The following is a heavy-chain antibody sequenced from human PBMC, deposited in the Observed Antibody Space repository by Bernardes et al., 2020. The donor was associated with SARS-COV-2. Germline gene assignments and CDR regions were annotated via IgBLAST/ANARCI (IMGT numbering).Heavy chain of an antibody. Sequence: VRVSCKASGYTFTAYYLHWVRQAPGQGLEWMGWINPRNGGANYAQKFQGRVTMTRDTSINTAYLELTRLTSDDTAIYYCAKLPVNLFCGVGSCGYFAPWGQGTLVTVSS. J-gene: IGHJ5*02. CDR3: AKLPVNLFCGVGSCGYFAP. D-gene: IGHD2-15*01. V-gene: IGHV1-2*02. CDR2: INPRNGGA. CDR1: GYTFTAYY.